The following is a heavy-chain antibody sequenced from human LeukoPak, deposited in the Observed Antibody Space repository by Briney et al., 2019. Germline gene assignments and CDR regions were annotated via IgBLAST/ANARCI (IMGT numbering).Heavy chain of an antibody. CDR1: GGSISSYY. J-gene: IGHJ4*02. V-gene: IGHV4-59*01. D-gene: IGHD3-3*01. CDR3: ARGITIFGVVILGPGHFDY. CDR2: IYYSGST. Sequence: PSETLSLTCTVSGGSISSYYWSWIRQPPGKGLEWIGYIYYSGSTNYNPSLKSRVTISVDTSKNQFSLKLSSVTAADTAVYYCARGITIFGVVILGPGHFDYWGQGTLVTVSS.